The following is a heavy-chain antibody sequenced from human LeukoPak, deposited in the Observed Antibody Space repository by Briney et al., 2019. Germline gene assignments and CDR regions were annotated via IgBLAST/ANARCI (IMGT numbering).Heavy chain of an antibody. D-gene: IGHD3-10*01. Sequence: SVKVSCKASGGTFSSYAISWVRQAPGQGLEWMGRIIPILGIANYAQKFQGRVTITADKSTSTAYMELRSLRSDDTAVYYCARDRASGHPFDYWGQGTLVTVSS. V-gene: IGHV1-69*04. CDR1: GGTFSSYA. J-gene: IGHJ4*02. CDR2: IIPILGIA. CDR3: ARDRASGHPFDY.